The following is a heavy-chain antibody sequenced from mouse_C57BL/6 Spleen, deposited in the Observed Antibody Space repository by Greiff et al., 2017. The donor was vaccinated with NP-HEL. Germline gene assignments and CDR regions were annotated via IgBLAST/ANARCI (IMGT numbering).Heavy chain of an antibody. CDR1: GFSLTSYA. CDR3: ARNAYYYGSSPYWYFDV. CDR2: IWTGGGT. J-gene: IGHJ1*03. D-gene: IGHD1-1*01. Sequence: VQRVESGPGLVAPSQSLSITCTVSGFSLTSYAISWVRQPPGKGLEWLGVIWTGGGTNYNSALKSRLSISKDNSKSQVFLKMNSLQTDDTARYYCARNAYYYGSSPYWYFDVWGTGTTVTVSS. V-gene: IGHV2-9-1*01.